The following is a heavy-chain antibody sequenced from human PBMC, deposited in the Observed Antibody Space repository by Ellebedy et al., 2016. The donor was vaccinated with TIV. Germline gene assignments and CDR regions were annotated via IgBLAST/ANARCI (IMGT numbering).Heavy chain of an antibody. J-gene: IGHJ5*02. CDR3: AREESGGRHGIDP. CDR1: NGSITTYY. CDR2: IDTSGST. V-gene: IGHV4-59*01. Sequence: MPSETLSLTCTVSNGSITTYYWSWIRQSPGKGLEWIGYIDTSGSTKYNPSLRSRVTISVDTSKNQFSLKLSSVTAADTAVYYCAREESGGRHGIDPWGQGTLVTVSP. D-gene: IGHD3-3*01.